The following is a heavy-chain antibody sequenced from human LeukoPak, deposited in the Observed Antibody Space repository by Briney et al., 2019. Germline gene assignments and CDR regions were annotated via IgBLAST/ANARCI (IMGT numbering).Heavy chain of an antibody. CDR1: GGSISSYY. D-gene: IGHD3-22*01. Sequence: PSETLSLTCTVSGGSISSYYWSWIRQPPGKGLEWIGYIYYSGSTNYNPSLKSRVTISVDTSKNQFSLKLSSVTAADTAVCYCARHQNYYDSSTPYDWGQGTLVTVSS. V-gene: IGHV4-59*08. CDR2: IYYSGST. J-gene: IGHJ4*02. CDR3: ARHQNYYDSSTPYD.